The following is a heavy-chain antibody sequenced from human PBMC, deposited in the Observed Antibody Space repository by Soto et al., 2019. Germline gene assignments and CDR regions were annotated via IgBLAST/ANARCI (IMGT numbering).Heavy chain of an antibody. CDR1: GGTFTSTA. Sequence: QVLLVQSSAEVKKPGSSVKVSCKASGGTFTSTAFSWVRQAPGQGLEWMGGIIPVLGTPNYAQKFQASITVTADASTTTVHMERSSLRSDDAAVYYCASSAGLDHLLNYYGLNVWGQGTTVTVSS. D-gene: IGHD6-13*01. CDR2: IIPVLGTP. V-gene: IGHV1-69*01. CDR3: ASSAGLDHLLNYYGLNV. J-gene: IGHJ6*02.